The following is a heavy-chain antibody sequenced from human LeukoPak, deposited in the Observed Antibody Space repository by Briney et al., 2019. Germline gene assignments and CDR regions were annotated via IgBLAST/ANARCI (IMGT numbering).Heavy chain of an antibody. Sequence: GASVKVSCKGSGYSFTTYWIGWVRQMPGKGLEWMGIIYAGDSHTRYSPSFQGQVTISADKSISTAYLQWSSLKASDTAMYYCASKKEGWGGFDYWGQGTLVTVSS. J-gene: IGHJ4*02. D-gene: IGHD3-10*01. CDR1: GYSFTTYW. CDR2: IYAGDSHT. CDR3: ASKKEGWGGFDY. V-gene: IGHV5-51*01.